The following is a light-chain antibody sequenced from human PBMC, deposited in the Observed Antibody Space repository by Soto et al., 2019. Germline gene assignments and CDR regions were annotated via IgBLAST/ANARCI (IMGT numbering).Light chain of an antibody. CDR3: AAWDDSLNVV. V-gene: IGLV1-44*01. Sequence: QSVLTQPPSASGTPGQRVTISCSGSSSNIGSNTVNWYQQLPGTAPKLLLYSNNQRPSGFPDRFSGYKSGTSASLAISGLQSEVEPDSSCAAWDDSLNVVFGGGTKLPV. CDR2: SNN. J-gene: IGLJ2*01. CDR1: SSNIGSNT.